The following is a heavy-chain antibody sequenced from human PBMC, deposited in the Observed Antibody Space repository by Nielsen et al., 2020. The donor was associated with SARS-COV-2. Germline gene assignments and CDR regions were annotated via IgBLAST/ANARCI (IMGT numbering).Heavy chain of an antibody. D-gene: IGHD2-2*01. V-gene: IGHV3-23*01. Sequence: GESLKISCAASGFTFNSYAMNWVRQAPGKGLEWVSNIGAGGGSTYYADSVKGRFTISRDNSKDTLYLEMNSLRAEDTAVYYCARGGNIGVLPVVISYYWGQGTLVTVSS. CDR1: GFTFNSYA. CDR2: IGAGGGST. J-gene: IGHJ4*02. CDR3: ARGGNIGVLPVVISYY.